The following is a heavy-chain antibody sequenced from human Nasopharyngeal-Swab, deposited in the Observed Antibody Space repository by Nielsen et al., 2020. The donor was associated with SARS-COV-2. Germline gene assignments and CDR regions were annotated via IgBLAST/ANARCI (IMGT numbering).Heavy chain of an antibody. J-gene: IGHJ6*03. CDR3: ARGFEYGSGSYYRTYYYYYMDV. CDR2: IYYSGST. Sequence: GSLRLSCTVSGGSISSSSYYWGWIRQPPGKGLEWIGSIYYSGSTYYNPSLKSRVTISVDTSKNQFSLKLSSVTAADTAVYYCARGFEYGSGSYYRTYYYYYMDVWGKGTTVTVSS. CDR1: GGSISSSSYY. D-gene: IGHD3-10*01. V-gene: IGHV4-39*07.